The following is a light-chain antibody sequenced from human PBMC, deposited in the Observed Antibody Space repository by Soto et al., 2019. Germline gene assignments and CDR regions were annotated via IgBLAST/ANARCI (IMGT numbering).Light chain of an antibody. CDR1: QGISSY. CDR2: AAS. CDR3: QQLHSYPLL. J-gene: IGKJ4*01. Sequence: IQLTQSPSSLSASVGDRVTITCRSSQGISSYLASYQQKPGKAPTLLIYAASTLQSGVSSRFSGSGCGPDFPLTICSLQPEDFATYHCQQLHSYPLLFGGGTKVEIK. V-gene: IGKV1-9*01.